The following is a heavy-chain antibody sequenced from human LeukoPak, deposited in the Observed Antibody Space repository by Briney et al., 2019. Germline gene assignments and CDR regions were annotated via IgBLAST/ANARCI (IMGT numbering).Heavy chain of an antibody. J-gene: IGHJ3*01. CDR3: AILTVVGTKHDAFDV. Sequence: GESLKISCKGSGYSFTSYWIGWVRQMPGKGLECMGIIFPGDSATRYSPSFQGRVTISVDKSISTAYLQWSTLEASDTAMYYCAILTVVGTKHDAFDVWGPGTMVTVSS. V-gene: IGHV5-51*01. CDR1: GYSFTSYW. D-gene: IGHD6-19*01. CDR2: IFPGDSAT.